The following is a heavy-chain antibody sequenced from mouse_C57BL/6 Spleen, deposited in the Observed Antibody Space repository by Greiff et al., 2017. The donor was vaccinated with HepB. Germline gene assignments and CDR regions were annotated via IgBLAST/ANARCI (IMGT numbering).Heavy chain of an antibody. D-gene: IGHD1-1*01. CDR1: GFTFKDDY. CDR3: TTDYDSSSYRAMDY. CDR2: IDPENGDT. J-gene: IGHJ4*01. Sequence: EVQLQQSGAELVRPGASVKLSCTASGFTFKDDYMHWVKQRPEQGLEWIGWIDPENGDTEYASKFQGKATMTADTSSNTAYMQLSSLTYEDTAVYYCTTDYDSSSYRAMDYWGQGTSVTVSS. V-gene: IGHV14-4*01.